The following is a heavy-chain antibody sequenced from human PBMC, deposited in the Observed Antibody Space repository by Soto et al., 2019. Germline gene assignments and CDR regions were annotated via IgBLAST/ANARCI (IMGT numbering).Heavy chain of an antibody. Sequence: EVQVLESGGGLIQPGGTLRLSCAASRFIFSSYGMSWVRQAPGKGLEWVSGISGSGGSTWYADSVKGRFTISRDNSKKTLYLQMSSLRVDDTAGYYWAKSPVEYGTFDYWGQGTLVTVSS. J-gene: IGHJ4*02. CDR2: ISGSGGST. CDR1: RFIFSSYG. V-gene: IGHV3-23*01. D-gene: IGHD4-17*01. CDR3: AKSPVEYGTFDY.